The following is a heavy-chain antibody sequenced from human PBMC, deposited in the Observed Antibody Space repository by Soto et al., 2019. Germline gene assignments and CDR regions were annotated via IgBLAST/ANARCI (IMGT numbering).Heavy chain of an antibody. CDR3: VRHQRYSSGWYIDY. CDR1: GGSINSANYY. V-gene: IGHV4-39*01. J-gene: IGHJ4*02. CDR2: VYYRGTT. D-gene: IGHD6-19*01. Sequence: SETLSLTCTVSGGSINSANYYWGWIRQPPGKGLEWIGNVYYRGTTYYNPSLKGRVTISVDTSKNQFSLKLSSVTAADSAVFFCVRHQRYSSGWYIDYWGQGTPVTVSS.